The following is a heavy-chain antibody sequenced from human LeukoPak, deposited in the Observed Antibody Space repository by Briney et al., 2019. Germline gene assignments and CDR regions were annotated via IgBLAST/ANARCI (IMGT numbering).Heavy chain of an antibody. CDR3: AKEGQVVPATTPHYYYYGMDV. CDR2: ISGSGGST. V-gene: IGHV3-23*01. D-gene: IGHD2-2*01. Sequence: GGYLRLSCAASGFTFSSYAMSWVRQAPGKGLEWVSAISGSGGSTYYADSVKGRFTISRDNSKNTLYLQMNSLRAEDTAVYYCAKEGQVVPATTPHYYYYGMDVWGQGTTVTVSS. CDR1: GFTFSSYA. J-gene: IGHJ6*02.